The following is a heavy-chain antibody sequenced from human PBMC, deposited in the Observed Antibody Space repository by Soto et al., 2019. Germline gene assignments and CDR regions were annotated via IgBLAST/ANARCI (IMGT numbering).Heavy chain of an antibody. D-gene: IGHD5-18*01. J-gene: IGHJ4*02. V-gene: IGHV4-34*01. CDR1: GGSFSGYY. CDR3: ARGWGYSYGGTWFGY. CDR2: INHSGST. Sequence: SSETLSLTCAVYGGSFSGYYWSWIRQPPGKGLEWIGEINHSGSTNYNPSLKSRVTISVDTSKNQFSLKLSSVTAADTAVYYCARGWGYSYGGTWFGYWGQGTLVTVSS.